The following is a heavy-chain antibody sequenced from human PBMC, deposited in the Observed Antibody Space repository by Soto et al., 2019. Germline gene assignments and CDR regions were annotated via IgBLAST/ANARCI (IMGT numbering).Heavy chain of an antibody. CDR2: ITASGART. V-gene: IGHV3-23*01. D-gene: IGHD3-22*01. CDR3: AEDTRNVYGVVVIIRLGY. J-gene: IGHJ4*02. Sequence: VQLLESGGGLVQPGGSLRLSCAASGFTFNNFAMSWVRQAPGKGPEWVSAITASGARTYYADSVRGRFTISRDNSKNTLYLKINRLRVEDTAVYYCAEDTRNVYGVVVIIRLGYWGQGTLVTVSS. CDR1: GFTFNNFA.